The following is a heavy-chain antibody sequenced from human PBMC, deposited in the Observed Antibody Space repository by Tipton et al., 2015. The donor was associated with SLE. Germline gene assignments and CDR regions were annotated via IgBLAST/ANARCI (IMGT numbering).Heavy chain of an antibody. J-gene: IGHJ4*02. Sequence: TLSLTCTVSGGSIMNTHYSWGWVRQPPGKGLDWIGTMYFSGNTYYNPSLKSRVAISLDTSKNQLSLNLSSVTAADTAVYYCARQAHDTGWYEHFDHWGQRTLVAVSS. CDR3: ARQAHDTGWYEHFDH. CDR2: MYFSGNT. D-gene: IGHD6-19*01. CDR1: GGSIMNTHYS. V-gene: IGHV4-39*07.